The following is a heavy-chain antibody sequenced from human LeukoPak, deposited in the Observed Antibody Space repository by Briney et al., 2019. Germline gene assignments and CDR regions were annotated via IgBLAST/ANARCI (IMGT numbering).Heavy chain of an antibody. CDR2: IYSGGST. D-gene: IGHD2-2*02. J-gene: IGHJ6*02. CDR3: ARVNTLGMDV. V-gene: IGHV3-53*01. Sequence: GGSLRPSCAASGFPVGTNYRSWVRQPPGKGLEWVSVIYSGGSTYYADSVKGRFTISRDNSKNTLYLQMNSLRAEDTAVYYCARVNTLGMDVWGQGTTVTVSS. CDR1: GFPVGTNY.